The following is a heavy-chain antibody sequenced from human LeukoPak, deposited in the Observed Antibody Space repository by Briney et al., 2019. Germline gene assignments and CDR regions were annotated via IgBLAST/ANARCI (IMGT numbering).Heavy chain of an antibody. CDR3: AKDQGMKPFPYYFDY. Sequence: GGSPRLSCAGSGFTFSSYGMHWVRQAPGKGLEWVAVIWYDGSNKYYADSVKGRFTISRDNSKNTLYLQMNSLRAEDTAVYYCAKDQGMKPFPYYFDYWGQGTLVTVSS. V-gene: IGHV3-33*06. CDR2: IWYDGSNK. J-gene: IGHJ4*02. D-gene: IGHD6-13*01. CDR1: GFTFSSYG.